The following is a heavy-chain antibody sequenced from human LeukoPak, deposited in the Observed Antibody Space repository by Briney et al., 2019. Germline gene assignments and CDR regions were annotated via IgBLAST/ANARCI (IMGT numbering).Heavy chain of an antibody. D-gene: IGHD3-22*01. V-gene: IGHV1-46*01. CDR3: ARDRRHSSGLLDAFDI. J-gene: IGHJ3*02. Sequence: GASVKVSCKASGYTFTGYYMHWVRQAPGQGLEWMGIINPSGGSTSYAQKFQGRVTMTRDTSTSTVYMELSSLRSEDTAVYYCARDRRHSSGLLDAFDIWGQGTMVTVSS. CDR1: GYTFTGYY. CDR2: INPSGGST.